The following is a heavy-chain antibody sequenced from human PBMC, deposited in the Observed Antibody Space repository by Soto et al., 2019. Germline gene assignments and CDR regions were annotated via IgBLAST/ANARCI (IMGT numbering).Heavy chain of an antibody. D-gene: IGHD3-22*01. J-gene: IGHJ4*02. V-gene: IGHV1-18*01. CDR2: ISTFNGKT. CDR1: GYTFISYG. CDR3: ARDRVPKSSGYFPFDY. Sequence: QVQLVQSGAEVKKPGASVKVSCKASGYTFISYGISWVRQAPGQGLEWMGWISTFNGKTNYAQNVQGRVTMTTDTSTTTAYMELRRLKSDDTDVYYCARDRVPKSSGYFPFDYWGQGTLVTVSS.